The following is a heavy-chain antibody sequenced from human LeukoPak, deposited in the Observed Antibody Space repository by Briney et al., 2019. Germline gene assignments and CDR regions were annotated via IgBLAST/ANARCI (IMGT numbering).Heavy chain of an antibody. V-gene: IGHV4-61*08. CDR1: GGSISSGGYY. D-gene: IGHD4-17*01. Sequence: SETLSLTCTVSGGSISSGGYYWSWIRQHPGKGLEWIGYIYYSGSTYYNPSLKSRVTISVDTSKNQFSLKLSSVTAADTAVYYCASIYGDYPYYFDYWGQGTLVTVSS. CDR3: ASIYGDYPYYFDY. J-gene: IGHJ4*02. CDR2: IYYSGST.